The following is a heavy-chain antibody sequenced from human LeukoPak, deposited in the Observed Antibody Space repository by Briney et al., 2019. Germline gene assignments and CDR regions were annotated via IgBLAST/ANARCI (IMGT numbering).Heavy chain of an antibody. J-gene: IGHJ5*02. CDR2: INHSGST. D-gene: IGHD6-13*01. CDR1: GGSFSGYY. Sequence: SETLSLTCAVYGGSFSGYYWSWVRQPPGKGLEWIGEINHSGSTNYNPSLKSRVTISVDTSKNQFSLKLSSVTTADTAVYYCARSQSSSWYKKNWFDPWGQGTLVTVSS. CDR3: ARSQSSSWYKKNWFDP. V-gene: IGHV4-34*01.